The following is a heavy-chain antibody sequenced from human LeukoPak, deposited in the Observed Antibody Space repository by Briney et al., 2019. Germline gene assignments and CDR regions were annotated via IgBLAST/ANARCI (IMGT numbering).Heavy chain of an antibody. CDR3: ARDAFGRSGFDY. V-gene: IGHV4-59*01. CDR1: GDSIRSYY. Sequence: SETLSLTCTVSGDSIRSYYWSWIRQPPGKGLEWIGCIYYSGSTKYNPSLKSRVTISRDTSKNQFSLKLSSVTAADAAVYYCARDAFGRSGFDYWGQGTLVTVSS. CDR2: IYYSGST. J-gene: IGHJ4*02. D-gene: IGHD3-3*02.